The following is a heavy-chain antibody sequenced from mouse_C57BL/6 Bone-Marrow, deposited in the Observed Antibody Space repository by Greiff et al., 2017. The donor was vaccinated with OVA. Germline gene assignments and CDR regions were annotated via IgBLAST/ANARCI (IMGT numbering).Heavy chain of an antibody. D-gene: IGHD1-1*01. CDR1: GFTFSDYG. V-gene: IGHV5-17*01. CDR2: ISSGSSTI. J-gene: IGHJ1*03. CDR3: ARRGVYYGSSYGYWYFDV. Sequence: EVNVVESGGGLVKPGGSLKLSCAASGFTFSDYGMHWVRQAPEKGLEWVAYISSGSSTIYYADTVKGRFTISRDNAKNTLFLQMTSLRSEDTAMYYCARRGVYYGSSYGYWYFDVWGTGTTVTVSS.